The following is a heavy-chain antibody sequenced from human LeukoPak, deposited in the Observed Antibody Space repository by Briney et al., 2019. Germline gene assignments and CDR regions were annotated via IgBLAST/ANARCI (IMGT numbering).Heavy chain of an antibody. Sequence: PSETLSLTCTVSGGSISGSSYYWGWIRQPPGKGLEWIGSIYYSGSTYYNPSLKSRVTISVDTSKNQFSLRLSSVTAADTALYYCTRRGYSSGWYYFDYWGQGTLVTVSS. V-gene: IGHV4-39*01. D-gene: IGHD6-19*01. J-gene: IGHJ4*02. CDR2: IYYSGST. CDR3: TRRGYSSGWYYFDY. CDR1: GGSISGSSYY.